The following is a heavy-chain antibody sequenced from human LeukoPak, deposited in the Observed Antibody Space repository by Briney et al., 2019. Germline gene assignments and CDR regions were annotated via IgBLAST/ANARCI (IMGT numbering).Heavy chain of an antibody. D-gene: IGHD6-19*01. J-gene: IGHJ5*02. Sequence: SETLSLTCAVYGGSFSGYYWSWIRQPPGKGLEWIGEINHSGSTNYNPSLKSRVTISVDTSKNQFSLKLSSVTAADTAVYYCARRSGYSSGWYVAWFDPWGQGTLVTVSS. CDR3: ARRSGYSSGWYVAWFDP. CDR2: INHSGST. V-gene: IGHV4-34*01. CDR1: GGSFSGYY.